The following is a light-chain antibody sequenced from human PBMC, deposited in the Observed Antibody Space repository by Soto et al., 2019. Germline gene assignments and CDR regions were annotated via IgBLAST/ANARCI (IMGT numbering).Light chain of an antibody. V-gene: IGLV2-8*01. J-gene: IGLJ2*01. CDR1: SSDVGGYDY. Sequence: QSVLTQPPSASGSPGQSVTISCTGTSSDVGGYDYVSWYQQRPGKAPKLLIYEVNERPSGVPDRFSGSKSGNTASLTVSGLQAEDEADYYCSSFAGNNNYVVFGGGTTLTVL. CDR3: SSFAGNNNYVV. CDR2: EVN.